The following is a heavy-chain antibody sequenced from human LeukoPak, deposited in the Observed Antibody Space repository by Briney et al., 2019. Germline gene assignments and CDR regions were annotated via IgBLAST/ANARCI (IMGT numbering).Heavy chain of an antibody. CDR3: AKLSSYDFWSGQSWFDP. V-gene: IGHV3-23*01. J-gene: IGHJ5*02. Sequence: GGSLRLSCAASGFTFSSYAMSWVRQAPGKGLEWVSAISGSGGSTYYADSVKGRFTISRDNSKNTLYLQMNSLRAEDTAVYYCAKLSSYDFWSGQSWFDPWGQGTLVTVSS. D-gene: IGHD3-3*01. CDR1: GFTFSSYA. CDR2: ISGSGGST.